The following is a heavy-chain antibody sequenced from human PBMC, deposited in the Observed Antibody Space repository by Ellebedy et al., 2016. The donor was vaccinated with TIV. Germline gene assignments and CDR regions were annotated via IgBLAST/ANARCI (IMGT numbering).Heavy chain of an antibody. V-gene: IGHV3-23*01. CDR2: IGGTGGTT. J-gene: IGHJ4*02. Sequence: GESLKISCAASGFTFTTYSMNWVRQAPGKGLEWVSTIGGTGGTTYYSESVKGRFTVSRDTSRNTLYLQMSSLRAEDTAVYYCAKLPVAYNWNYADDYWGQGTLVTVSS. CDR3: AKLPVAYNWNYADDY. CDR1: GFTFTTYS. D-gene: IGHD1-7*01.